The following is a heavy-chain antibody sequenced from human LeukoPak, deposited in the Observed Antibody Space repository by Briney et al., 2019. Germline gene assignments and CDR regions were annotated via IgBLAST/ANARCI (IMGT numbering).Heavy chain of an antibody. Sequence: GGSLRLSCAASGFTFSKYWMHWVRQVPAKGLVWVSRINPDASSTIYADSVKGRFTISRDNSKNTLYLQMNSLRAEDTAVYCCARARQLWLPSLVYWGQGTLVTVSS. V-gene: IGHV3-74*01. CDR2: INPDASST. CDR1: GFTFSKYW. CDR3: ARARQLWLPSLVY. J-gene: IGHJ4*02. D-gene: IGHD5-18*01.